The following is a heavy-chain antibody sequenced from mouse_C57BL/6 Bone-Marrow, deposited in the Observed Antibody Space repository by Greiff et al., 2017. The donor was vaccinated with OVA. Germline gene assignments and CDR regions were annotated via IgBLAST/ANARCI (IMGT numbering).Heavy chain of an antibody. CDR1: GFNIKDYY. Sequence: VQLQQSGAELVRPGASVKLSCTASGFNIKDYYMHWVQQRPEQGLEWIGRIDPEDGDTEYAPKFQGKATMTADTSSNTAYLQLSSLTSEDTAVYYCTTCLYDGYAMDYWGQGTSVTVSS. CDR2: IDPEDGDT. CDR3: TTCLYDGYAMDY. D-gene: IGHD2-3*01. V-gene: IGHV14-1*01. J-gene: IGHJ4*01.